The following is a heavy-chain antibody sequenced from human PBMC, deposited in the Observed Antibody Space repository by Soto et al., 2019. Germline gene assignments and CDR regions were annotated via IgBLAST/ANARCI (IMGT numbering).Heavy chain of an antibody. CDR1: GFNFRNYG. D-gene: IGHD5-12*01. CDR2: IWYDGSNK. V-gene: IGHV3-33*01. Sequence: GGSLRLSCAASGFNFRNYGMHWVRQAPGKGLEWVAIIWYDGSNKYYADSVKGRCTISRDNSKNTLYLQIDSLRAEDTDVYYCARLYTWIMDYWGQGTMVTVSS. CDR3: ARLYTWIMDY. J-gene: IGHJ4*02.